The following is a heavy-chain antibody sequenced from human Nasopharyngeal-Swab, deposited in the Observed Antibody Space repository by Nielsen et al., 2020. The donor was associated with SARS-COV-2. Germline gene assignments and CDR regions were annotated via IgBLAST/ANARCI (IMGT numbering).Heavy chain of an antibody. CDR2: INHSGST. D-gene: IGHD2-2*01. Sequence: GSLRLSCAVYGGSFSGYYWSWIRQPPGKGLEWIGEINHSGSTNYNPSLKSRVTISVDTSKNQFSLKLSSVTAADTAVYYCARDRGLGPAARSCYGMDVWGQGTTVTVSS. J-gene: IGHJ6*02. CDR1: GGSFSGYY. CDR3: ARDRGLGPAARSCYGMDV. V-gene: IGHV4-34*01.